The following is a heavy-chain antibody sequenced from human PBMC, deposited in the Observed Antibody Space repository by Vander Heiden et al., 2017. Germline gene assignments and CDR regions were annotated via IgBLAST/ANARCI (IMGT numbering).Heavy chain of an antibody. CDR3: ARGKSWGDY. J-gene: IGHJ4*02. V-gene: IGHV3-33*01. D-gene: IGHD6-13*01. Sequence: QVQLVESGGGVVQPGRSLRLSCAASGFTFSSYGMHWVRHAQDKGLEWVAVIWYDGSNKYYADSVKGRFTISRDNSKNTLYLQMNSLRAEDTAVYYCARGKSWGDYWGQGTLVTVSS. CDR1: GFTFSSYG. CDR2: IWYDGSNK.